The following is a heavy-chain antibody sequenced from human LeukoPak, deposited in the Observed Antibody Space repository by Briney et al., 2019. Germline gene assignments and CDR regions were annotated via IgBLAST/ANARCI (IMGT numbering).Heavy chain of an antibody. V-gene: IGHV4-59*01. Sequence: PSETLSLTCTVSGGSISSYYWSWIRQPPGKGLEWIGCIYYSGYTNYKSSLKSRVTISVDTSKNQFSLKLSSVTAADTAVYYCARTEESGYSYRYFGYYYYMDVWGKGTTVTVSS. CDR2: IYYSGYT. D-gene: IGHD5-18*01. CDR1: GGSISSYY. CDR3: ARTEESGYSYRYFGYYYYMDV. J-gene: IGHJ6*03.